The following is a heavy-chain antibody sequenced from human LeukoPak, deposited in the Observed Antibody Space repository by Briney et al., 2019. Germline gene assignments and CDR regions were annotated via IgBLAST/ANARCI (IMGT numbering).Heavy chain of an antibody. CDR2: INPSGGST. Sequence: ASVKVSCKASGYXFTSYYIHWVRQAPGQGLEWMGIINPSGGSTSYAQKFQGRVTITADKSTSTAYMELSSLRSEDTAVYYCARAAGYYGSGSYLFNFDYWGQGTLVTVSS. CDR3: ARAAGYYGSGSYLFNFDY. V-gene: IGHV1-46*01. D-gene: IGHD3-10*01. J-gene: IGHJ4*02. CDR1: GYXFTSYY.